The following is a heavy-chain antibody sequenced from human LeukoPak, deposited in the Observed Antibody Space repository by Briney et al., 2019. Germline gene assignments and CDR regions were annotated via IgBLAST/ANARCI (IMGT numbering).Heavy chain of an antibody. CDR3: ARQGRIAAAELDY. CDR2: IYYSGST. J-gene: IGHJ4*02. D-gene: IGHD6-13*01. CDR1: GGSISSYY. V-gene: IGHV4-59*08. Sequence: PSETLSLTCTVSGGSISSYYWSWIRQPPGKGLEWIGYIYYSGSTNYNPSLKSRVTISVDTSKNQFSLKLSSVTAADTAVYYCARQGRIAAAELDYWGQGTLVTVSS.